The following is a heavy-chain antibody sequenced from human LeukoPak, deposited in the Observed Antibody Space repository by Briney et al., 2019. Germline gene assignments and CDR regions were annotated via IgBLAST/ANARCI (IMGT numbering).Heavy chain of an antibody. J-gene: IGHJ3*02. D-gene: IGHD3-22*01. CDR2: MNPNSGNT. V-gene: IGHV1-8*01. CDR3: ARSYDSSGYGGYAFDI. CDR1: GYTFTSFD. Sequence: GASVKVSCKASGYTFTSFDINWVRQATGQGLEWMGWMNPNSGNTGYAQKFQGRVTMTRDTSITTAYMELSSLRSEDTAVYYCARSYDSSGYGGYAFDIWGQGTMVTVSS.